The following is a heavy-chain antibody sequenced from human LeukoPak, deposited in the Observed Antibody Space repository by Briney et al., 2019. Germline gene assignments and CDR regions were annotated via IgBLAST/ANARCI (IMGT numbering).Heavy chain of an antibody. D-gene: IGHD5-12*01. V-gene: IGHV4-39*01. CDR1: GGSISSSSYY. Sequence: SETLSLTCTVPGGSISSSSYYWGWIRQPPGKGLEWIGSIYYSGSTYYNPSLKSRVTISVDTSKNQFSLKLSSVTAAYTAVYYCASLKRGYSGYDSVSRDYWGQGTLVTVSS. J-gene: IGHJ4*02. CDR3: ASLKRGYSGYDSVSRDY. CDR2: IYYSGST.